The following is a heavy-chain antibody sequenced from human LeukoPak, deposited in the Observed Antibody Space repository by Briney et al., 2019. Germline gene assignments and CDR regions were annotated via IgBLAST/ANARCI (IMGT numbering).Heavy chain of an antibody. CDR1: GGSLSSSYY. V-gene: IGHV4-39*01. Sequence: PSETLSLTCTVSGGSLSSSYYWGWIRQPPGKGLEWIGSIYHSGSTYYNPSLKSRVTVSVDTSKNQFSLKLSSVTAADTAVYYCARVDTYDFWSGPHFDYWGQGTLVTVSS. J-gene: IGHJ4*02. CDR3: ARVDTYDFWSGPHFDY. D-gene: IGHD3-3*01. CDR2: IYHSGST.